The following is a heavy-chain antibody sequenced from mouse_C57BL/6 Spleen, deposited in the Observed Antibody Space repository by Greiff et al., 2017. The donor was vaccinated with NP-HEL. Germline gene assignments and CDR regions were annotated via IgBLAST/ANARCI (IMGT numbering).Heavy chain of an antibody. J-gene: IGHJ3*01. D-gene: IGHD1-1*01. V-gene: IGHV1-22*01. CDR1: GYTFTDYN. Sequence: EVKLMESGPELVKPGASVKMSCKASGYTFTDYNMHWVKQSHGKSLEWIGYINPNNGGTSYNQKFKGKATLTVNKSSSTAYMELRSLTSEDSAVYYCARRYYGSSYGFAYWGQGTLVTVSA. CDR2: INPNNGGT. CDR3: ARRYYGSSYGFAY.